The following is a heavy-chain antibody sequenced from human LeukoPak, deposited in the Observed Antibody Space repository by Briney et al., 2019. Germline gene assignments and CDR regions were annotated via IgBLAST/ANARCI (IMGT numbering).Heavy chain of an antibody. CDR3: AREEQLEGEFDY. V-gene: IGHV1-18*01. Sequence: ASVKVSCKASGYTFTSYGISWVRQAPGQGLEWMGWISAYNGNTNYAQKLQGRVTMTTDTSTSTAYMELRSLRSDDTAVYYCAREEQLEGEFDYWGQGSLVTVSS. D-gene: IGHD1-1*01. J-gene: IGHJ4*02. CDR2: ISAYNGNT. CDR1: GYTFTSYG.